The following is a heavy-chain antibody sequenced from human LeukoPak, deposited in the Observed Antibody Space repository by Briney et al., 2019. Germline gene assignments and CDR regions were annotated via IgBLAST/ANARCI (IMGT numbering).Heavy chain of an antibody. D-gene: IGHD5-12*01. V-gene: IGHV3-23*01. Sequence: GGSLRLSCAASGFTFSTYAMSWVRQAPGKGLDWVSGISDSGGTTYYADSVKGRFTISRYNSKNTLYLQMNSLRAEDTAVYYCAKHSYRVDSFTDYWGQGTLVTVSS. CDR2: ISDSGGTT. CDR3: AKHSYRVDSFTDY. J-gene: IGHJ4*02. CDR1: GFTFSTYA.